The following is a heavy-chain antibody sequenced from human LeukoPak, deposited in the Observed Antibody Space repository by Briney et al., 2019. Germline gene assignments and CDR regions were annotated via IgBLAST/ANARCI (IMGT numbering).Heavy chain of an antibody. V-gene: IGHV3-7*01. CDR2: IKEDGSEK. J-gene: IGHJ3*02. D-gene: IGHD1-26*01. CDR1: GFTFSNYW. CDR3: ARGGSGSYWDRDAFDI. Sequence: PGGSLRLSCAASGFTFSNYWMSWVRQAPGKGLEWVANIKEDGSEKYYVDSVKGRFTISRDNAKNSLYLQMNSLRAEDTAVYYCARGGSGSYWDRDAFDIWGQGTMVTVSS.